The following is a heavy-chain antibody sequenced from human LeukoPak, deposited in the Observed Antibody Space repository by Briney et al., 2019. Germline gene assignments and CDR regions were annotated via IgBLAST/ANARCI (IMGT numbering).Heavy chain of an antibody. J-gene: IGHJ4*02. Sequence: GGSLRLSCAASGFTFSSYEMNWVRQAPGKGLEWLAIIWYDGSNEYYADSVKGRFTISRDNSKNTLYLQMNSLRAENTAVYYCARGGKSARPDYWGQGTLVIVSA. CDR1: GFTFSSYE. CDR2: IWYDGSNE. CDR3: ARGGKSARPDY. D-gene: IGHD6-6*01. V-gene: IGHV3-33*08.